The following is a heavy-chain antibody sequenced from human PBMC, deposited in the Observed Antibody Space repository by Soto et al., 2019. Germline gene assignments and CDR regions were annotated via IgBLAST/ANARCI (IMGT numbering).Heavy chain of an antibody. D-gene: IGHD5-12*01. CDR2: IYHSGST. CDR1: GGSISSDGYS. Sequence: QLQLQESGSGLVKRSQTLSLTCAVSGGSISSDGYSWSWIRQPPGKGLEWIGYIYHSGSTYYNPSLKSRVTISVDRSKNQFSLKLSSVTAADTAVYYCAAGGGLPRYYWGQGTLVTVSS. CDR3: AAGGGLPRYY. J-gene: IGHJ4*02. V-gene: IGHV4-30-2*01.